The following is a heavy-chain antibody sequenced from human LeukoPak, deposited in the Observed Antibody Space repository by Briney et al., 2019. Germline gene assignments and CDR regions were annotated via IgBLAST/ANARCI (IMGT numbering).Heavy chain of an antibody. J-gene: IGHJ4*02. CDR3: VRDQGGAVSY. Sequence: GGSLRLSCAASGFTFSSYEMNWVRQAPGKGLEWVSCISSSGSTIYYADSVKGRFTISRDNAKNSLYLQMNSLRAEDTAVYYCVRDQGGAVSYWGQGTLVTVSS. D-gene: IGHD3-16*01. CDR2: ISSSGSTI. CDR1: GFTFSSYE. V-gene: IGHV3-48*03.